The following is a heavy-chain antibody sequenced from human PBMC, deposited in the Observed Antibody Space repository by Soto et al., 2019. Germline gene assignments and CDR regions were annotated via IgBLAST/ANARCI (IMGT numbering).Heavy chain of an antibody. CDR2: ISFDGSNK. D-gene: IGHD3-22*01. CDR3: VKPKEHFYDSSPGET. V-gene: IGHV3-30*18. CDR1: GFTFSNYG. Sequence: GGSLRLSCAASGFTFSNYGMHWVRQAPGKGLEWVAIISFDGSNKYYSDSVKGRFTISRDNSKNMVFLQMNSLRPEDTAVYYCVKPKEHFYDSSPGETWGQGTPVTVSS. J-gene: IGHJ5*02.